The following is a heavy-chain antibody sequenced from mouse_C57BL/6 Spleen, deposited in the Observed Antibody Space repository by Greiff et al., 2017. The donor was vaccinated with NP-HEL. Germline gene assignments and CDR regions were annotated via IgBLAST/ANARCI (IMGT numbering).Heavy chain of an antibody. J-gene: IGHJ1*03. D-gene: IGHD1-1*01. Sequence: EVQLVESGPGLVKPSQSLSLTCSVTGYSITSGYYWNWIRQCPGNKVEWMGDISDDGSNNYNQSLKNRTTITRDTSKNQFCLKLNSVTTEDTATYYCARAGYGSSGDWYFDVWGTGTTVTVSS. V-gene: IGHV3-6*01. CDR3: ARAGYGSSGDWYFDV. CDR1: GYSITSGYY. CDR2: ISDDGSN.